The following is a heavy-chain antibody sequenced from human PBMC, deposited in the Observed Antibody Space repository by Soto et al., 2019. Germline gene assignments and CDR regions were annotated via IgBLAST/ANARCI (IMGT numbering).Heavy chain of an antibody. V-gene: IGHV3-23*01. CDR3: AKDKMEQWLVGGYYDY. D-gene: IGHD6-19*01. CDR2: TIDSGGRS. J-gene: IGHJ4*02. Sequence: LRLSCAASGFTFSSHAMSWVRQAPGKGLEWVSSTIDSGGRSYHADSVRGRFTISRDNSKNTLYLQMNSLRADDTAIYYCAKDKMEQWLVGGYYDYWGQGALVTVSS. CDR1: GFTFSSHA.